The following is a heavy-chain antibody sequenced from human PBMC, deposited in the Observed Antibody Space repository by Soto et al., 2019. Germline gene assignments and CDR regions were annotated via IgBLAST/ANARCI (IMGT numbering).Heavy chain of an antibody. J-gene: IGHJ2*01. CDR2: IYWDDDK. CDR1: GFSLTTTAVG. Sequence: QITLKESGPTLVKPTQTLTLTCTFSGFSLTTTAVGVGWIRQPPGKALEWLALIYWDDDKRYSSSLKSRLTITKDTSKIQVVLTMTNMDPVDTATYCCAHRTPAAGTGWYFELWGRGTLVTVSS. CDR3: AHRTPAAGTGWYFEL. V-gene: IGHV2-5*02. D-gene: IGHD6-13*01.